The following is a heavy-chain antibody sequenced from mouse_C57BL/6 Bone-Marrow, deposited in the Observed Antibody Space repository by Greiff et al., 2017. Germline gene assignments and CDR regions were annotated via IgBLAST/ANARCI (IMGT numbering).Heavy chain of an antibody. V-gene: IGHV1-64*01. CDR3: AIYGPNWYFDF. J-gene: IGHJ1*03. Sequence: QVQLQQPGAELVKPGASVKLSCKASGYTFTSYWMHWVKQRPGQGLEWIGMIHPNSGSTHYTEKFTSKATLTVDKSSSTAYMQLSSLTSEDSAVDYCAIYGPNWYFDFWGTGTTVTVSS. CDR2: IHPNSGST. CDR1: GYTFTSYW. D-gene: IGHD1-1*02.